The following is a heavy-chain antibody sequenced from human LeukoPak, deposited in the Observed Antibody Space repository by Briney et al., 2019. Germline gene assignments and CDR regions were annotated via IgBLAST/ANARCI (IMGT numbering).Heavy chain of an antibody. Sequence: ASVKVSCKASGYTFTGYYMHWVRQAPGQGLEWMGWINPNSGGTNYAQKFQGRVTMTRDTSISTAYMELSRLRSEDTAVYYCASGLGTSGSYPVDYWGQGTLVTVSS. D-gene: IGHD3-10*01. CDR2: INPNSGGT. CDR1: GYTFTGYY. CDR3: ASGLGTSGSYPVDY. J-gene: IGHJ4*02. V-gene: IGHV1-2*02.